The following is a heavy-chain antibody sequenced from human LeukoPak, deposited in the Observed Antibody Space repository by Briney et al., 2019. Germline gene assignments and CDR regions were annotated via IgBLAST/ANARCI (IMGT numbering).Heavy chain of an antibody. CDR3: AKDRTRMVVAVYSDY. D-gene: IGHD2-15*01. V-gene: IGHV3-23*01. CDR2: ISGSGGST. Sequence: GGSLRLSCAASGFTFSDYYMSWIRQAPGKGLEWVSAISGSGGSTYYADSVKGRFTISRDNSKNTLYLQMNSLRAEDTAVYYCAKDRTRMVVAVYSDYWGQGTLVTVSS. CDR1: GFTFSDYY. J-gene: IGHJ4*02.